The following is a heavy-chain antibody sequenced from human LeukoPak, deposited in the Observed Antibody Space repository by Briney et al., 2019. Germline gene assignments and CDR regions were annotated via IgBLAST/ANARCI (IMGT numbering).Heavy chain of an antibody. D-gene: IGHD1-26*01. CDR3: TKSVKELDY. CDR1: GFIFRTYA. J-gene: IGHJ4*02. CDR2: INDRGGST. Sequence: GGSLRLSCAASGFIFRTYAMTWVRQAPGKGLEWVSTINDRGGSTYYADSVKGRFTLSRDNSKNTLSLQMNSLRAEDTAIYYCTKSVKELDYWGQGTLVTVSS. V-gene: IGHV3-23*01.